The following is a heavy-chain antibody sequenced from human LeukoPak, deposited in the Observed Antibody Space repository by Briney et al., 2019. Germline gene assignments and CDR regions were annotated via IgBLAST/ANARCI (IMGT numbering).Heavy chain of an antibody. Sequence: ASVKVSCKASGYTFTGYYMHWVRQAPGQGLEWVGWINPNSGGTNYAQKFQGRVTMTRDTSISTAYMELSRLRSDDTAVYHCARELRSGYRKYGMDVWGQGTTVTVSS. J-gene: IGHJ6*02. V-gene: IGHV1-2*02. CDR2: INPNSGGT. D-gene: IGHD3-3*01. CDR3: ARELRSGYRKYGMDV. CDR1: GYTFTGYY.